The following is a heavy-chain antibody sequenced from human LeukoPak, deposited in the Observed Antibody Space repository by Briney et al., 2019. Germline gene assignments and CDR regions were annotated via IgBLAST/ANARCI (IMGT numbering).Heavy chain of an antibody. CDR2: ISAYNGNT. J-gene: IGHJ6*02. D-gene: IGHD6-6*01. CDR3: ARAVKSDIAARRGRYYGMDV. V-gene: IGHV1-18*04. Sequence: GASVKVSCKASGYTFTSYGISWVRQAPGQGLEWMGWISAYNGNTNYAQKLQGRVTMTTDTSTSTAYMELRSLRSDDTAVYYCARAVKSDIAARRGRYYGMDVWGQGTTVTVSS. CDR1: GYTFTSYG.